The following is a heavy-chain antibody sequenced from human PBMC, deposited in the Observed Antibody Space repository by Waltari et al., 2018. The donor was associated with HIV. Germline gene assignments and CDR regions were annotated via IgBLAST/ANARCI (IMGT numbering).Heavy chain of an antibody. CDR3: ARVSDSYGTVFEY. CDR2: IQHSGST. V-gene: IGHV4-31*03. CDR1: GGSISSGGYY. J-gene: IGHJ4*02. Sequence: QVQLQESGPGLVKSSQTLSLTCTVSGGSISSGGYYWNWIRQQPGKGLEWIGYIQHSGSTYYNPSLKSRVSISVNTSKNQFSLNLTSVTAADTAVYYCARVSDSYGTVFEYWGQGTLVSVSS. D-gene: IGHD3-10*01.